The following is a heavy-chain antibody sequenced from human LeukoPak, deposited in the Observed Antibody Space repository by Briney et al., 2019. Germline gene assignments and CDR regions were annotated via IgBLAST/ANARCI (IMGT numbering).Heavy chain of an antibody. D-gene: IGHD4-17*01. CDR3: ARGSGYGDSPGLH. CDR2: INPNSGGS. V-gene: IGHV1-2*06. CDR1: GYTFTSYD. J-gene: IGHJ4*02. Sequence: ASVKVSCKASGYTFTSYDINWVRQAPGQGLEWMGRINPNSGGSNYAQEFQGRVTMTRDTSISTAYMELNRLTSDDTAVYYCARGSGYGDSPGLHWGQGTLVTVSS.